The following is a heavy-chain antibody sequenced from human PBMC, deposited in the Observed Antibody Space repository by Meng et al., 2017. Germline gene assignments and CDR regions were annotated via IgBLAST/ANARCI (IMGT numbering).Heavy chain of an antibody. V-gene: IGHV3-23*01. CDR2: ISGSGGST. Sequence: GESLKISCAASGFTFSSYAMSWVRQAPGKGLEWVSAISGSGGSTHYADSVKGRFTISRDNSKNTLYLQMNSLRAEDTAVYYCAKVLRYFDWLPDDAFYIWGQGTMVTVSS. CDR1: GFTFSSYA. CDR3: AKVLRYFDWLPDDAFYI. J-gene: IGHJ3*02. D-gene: IGHD3-9*01.